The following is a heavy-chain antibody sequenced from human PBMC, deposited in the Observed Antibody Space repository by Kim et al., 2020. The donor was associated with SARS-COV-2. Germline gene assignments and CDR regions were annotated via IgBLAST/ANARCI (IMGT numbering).Heavy chain of an antibody. CDR1: GFTFSSYA. D-gene: IGHD3-10*01. CDR3: AKDLELWFGESYIDY. V-gene: IGHV3-23*01. J-gene: IGHJ4*02. CDR2: ISGSGGST. Sequence: GGSLRLSCAASGFTFSSYAMSWVRQAPGKGLEWVSAISGSGGSTYYADSVKGRFTISRDNSKNTLYLQMNSLRAEDTAVYYCAKDLELWFGESYIDYWGQGTLVTVSS.